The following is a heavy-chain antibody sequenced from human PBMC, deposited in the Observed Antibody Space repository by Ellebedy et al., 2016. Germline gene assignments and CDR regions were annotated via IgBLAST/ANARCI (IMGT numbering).Heavy chain of an antibody. Sequence: GESLKISCAASGFTFSSYGMHWVRQAPGKGLEWVGRIKSKTDGGTTDYAAPVKGRFTISRDDSKNTLYLQMNSLKTEDTAVYYCTTTGGQWLVDYWGQGTLVTVSS. CDR3: TTTGGQWLVDY. V-gene: IGHV3-15*01. D-gene: IGHD6-19*01. CDR2: IKSKTDGGTT. CDR1: GFTFSSYG. J-gene: IGHJ4*02.